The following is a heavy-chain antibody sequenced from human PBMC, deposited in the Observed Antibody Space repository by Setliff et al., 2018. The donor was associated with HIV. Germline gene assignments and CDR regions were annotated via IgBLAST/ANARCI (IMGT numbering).Heavy chain of an antibody. D-gene: IGHD3-22*01. CDR1: GYTFTSYA. V-gene: IGHV1-3*01. CDR3: ARALPYDSSGYYYDY. CDR2: INAGNGNT. Sequence: ASVKVSCKASGYTFTSYAMHWVRQAPGQRLEWMGWINAGNGNTKYSQKFQGRVTITRDTSASTAYMELSSLRSEDTAVYYCARALPYDSSGYYYDYWGQGTLVTVSS. J-gene: IGHJ4*02.